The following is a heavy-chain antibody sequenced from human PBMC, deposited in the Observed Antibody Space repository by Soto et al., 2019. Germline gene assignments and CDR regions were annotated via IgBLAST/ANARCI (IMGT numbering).Heavy chain of an antibody. V-gene: IGHV4-39*07. D-gene: IGHD1-1*01. CDR3: ARGRPVQLERPANWFDP. CDR2: IYYSGST. J-gene: IGHJ5*02. Sequence: PSETLSLTCTVSGGSISSSSYYWGWIRQPPGKGLEWIGSIYYSGSTYYNPSLKSRVTISVDTSKNQFSLKLSSVTAADTAVYHCARGRPVQLERPANWFDPWGQGTLVTVSS. CDR1: GGSISSSSYY.